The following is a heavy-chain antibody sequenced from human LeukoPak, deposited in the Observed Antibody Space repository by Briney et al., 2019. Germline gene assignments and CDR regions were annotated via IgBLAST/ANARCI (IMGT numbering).Heavy chain of an antibody. J-gene: IGHJ4*02. V-gene: IGHV3-23*01. D-gene: IGHD4-23*01. CDR1: GFTFSSSS. CDR3: VKGGGNVRRYFEY. Sequence: PGGSLRLSCAASGFTFSSSSISWVRQAPGKGLEWVSSISVNGGTTYYADSVKGRFTISRDSSKNTLYLQMNSLRAEDTAVYYCVKGGGNVRRYFEYWGQGTLVTVSS. CDR2: ISVNGGTT.